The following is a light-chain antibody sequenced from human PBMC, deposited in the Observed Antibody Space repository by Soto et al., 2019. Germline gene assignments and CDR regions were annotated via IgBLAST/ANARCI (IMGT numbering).Light chain of an antibody. V-gene: IGKV1-39*01. CDR3: QQTYSTPVN. Sequence: DIQMTQSPSSLSASVGDRVTITCRASQSITNYLNWYQQKPGKAPKLLIYAASNLQSGVPSRFSGSGSGTDFTLTISSLQPEDFASYYCQQTYSTPVNFGGGTKVEIK. J-gene: IGKJ4*01. CDR2: AAS. CDR1: QSITNY.